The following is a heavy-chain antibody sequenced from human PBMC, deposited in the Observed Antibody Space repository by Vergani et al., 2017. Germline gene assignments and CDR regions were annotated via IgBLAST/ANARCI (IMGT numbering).Heavy chain of an antibody. CDR2: INHSGST. D-gene: IGHD3-16*02. CDR3: SRKIGFMVWGSYRPHDAFDM. CDR1: GGSFSGYY. V-gene: IGHV4-34*01. J-gene: IGHJ3*02. Sequence: QVQLQQWGAGLLKPSETLSLTCAVYGGSFSGYYWSWIREPPGKGLEWIGEINHSGSTNYNPSLKSRVTISGNTSKNQFSLTLSSVTTSDPAVYYCSRKIGFMVWGSYRPHDAFDMWGQGTMVTVSS.